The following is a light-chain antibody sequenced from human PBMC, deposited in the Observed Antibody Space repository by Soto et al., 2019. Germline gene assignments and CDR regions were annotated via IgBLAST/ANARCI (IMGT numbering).Light chain of an antibody. CDR3: SSDPRSSTRV. CDR1: SSDVGGYNY. CDR2: DVS. V-gene: IGLV2-14*01. Sequence: QSALTQPASVSGSPGQSITISCTGTSSDVGGYNYVSWYQQHPGKAPKHMMYDVSNRPSGVSNRFSGSKSGNTASLTISGLQAEDEAEYYSSSDPRSSTRVFGTGTKLTVL. J-gene: IGLJ1*01.